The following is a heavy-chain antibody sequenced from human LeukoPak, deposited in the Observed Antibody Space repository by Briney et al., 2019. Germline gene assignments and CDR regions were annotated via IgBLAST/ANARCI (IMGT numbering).Heavy chain of an antibody. CDR1: GGSISSYY. Sequence: SETLSLTCTVSGGSISSYYWSWIRQPPGKGLEWIGHIYYSGSSNYNPSLKSRVTMSVDTSKNQFSLKLNSVTAADTAVYYCARLDYWGQGTLVTVSS. V-gene: IGHV4-59*08. CDR2: IYYSGSS. J-gene: IGHJ4*02. CDR3: ARLDY.